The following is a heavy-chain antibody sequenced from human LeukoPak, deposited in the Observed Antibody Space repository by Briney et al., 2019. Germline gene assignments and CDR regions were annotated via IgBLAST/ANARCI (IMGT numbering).Heavy chain of an antibody. CDR2: ISSSSSYI. D-gene: IGHD6-13*01. Sequence: GGSLRLSCAASGFTFSSYSMNWVRQAPGKGLEWVSSISSSSSYIYYADSVKSRFTISRDNAKNSLYLQMDSLRAEDTAVYYCARDSPLSSSQFDYWGQGTLVTVSS. J-gene: IGHJ4*02. CDR3: ARDSPLSSSQFDY. V-gene: IGHV3-21*01. CDR1: GFTFSSYS.